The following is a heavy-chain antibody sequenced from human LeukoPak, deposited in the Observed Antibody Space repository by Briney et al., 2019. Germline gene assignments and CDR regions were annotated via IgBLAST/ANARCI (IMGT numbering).Heavy chain of an antibody. CDR2: INPIFGTA. D-gene: IGHD3-16*01. Sequence: GASVKVSCRASGYTFTGYYMHWVRQAPGQGLEWMGWINPIFGTANYAQKFQGRVTITADESTSTAYMELSSLRSEDTAVYYCARVKGGVFDYWGQGTLVTVSS. CDR3: ARVKGGVFDY. CDR1: GYTFTGYY. J-gene: IGHJ4*02. V-gene: IGHV1-69*13.